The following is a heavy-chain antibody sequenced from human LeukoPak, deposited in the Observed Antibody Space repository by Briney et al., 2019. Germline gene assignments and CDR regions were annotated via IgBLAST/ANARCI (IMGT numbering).Heavy chain of an antibody. V-gene: IGHV4-34*01. Sequence: PSETLSLTCAVYGGSFSGYYWSWIRQPPGKGLEWIGEINHSGSTNYNPSLKSRVTISVDTSKNQFSLKLSSVTAADTAVYYCATNGPISNFDYWGQGTLVTVSS. D-gene: IGHD3-3*02. CDR3: ATNGPISNFDY. CDR2: INHSGST. J-gene: IGHJ4*02. CDR1: GGSFSGYY.